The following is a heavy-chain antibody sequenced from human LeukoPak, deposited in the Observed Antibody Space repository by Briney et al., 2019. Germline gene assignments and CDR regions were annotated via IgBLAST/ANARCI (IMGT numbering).Heavy chain of an antibody. CDR2: IKQDGNEK. J-gene: IGHJ6*03. Sequence: PGGSLRLSCAASGFTFSSYWMSWVRQAPGQGLEWVANIKQDGNEKYYVDSVKGRFTISRDNAKNSLYLQMNSLRAEDTAVYYCASAGAVVTHYYYYYMDVWGKGTTVTVSS. CDR3: ASAGAVVTHYYYYYMDV. CDR1: GFTFSSYW. D-gene: IGHD5-18*01. V-gene: IGHV3-7*01.